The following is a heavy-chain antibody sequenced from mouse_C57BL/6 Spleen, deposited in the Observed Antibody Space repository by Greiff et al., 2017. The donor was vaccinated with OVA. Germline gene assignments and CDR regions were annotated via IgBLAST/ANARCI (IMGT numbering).Heavy chain of an antibody. CDR3: ARGFYGSSFDY. CDR1: GYTFTSYW. J-gene: IGHJ2*01. D-gene: IGHD1-1*01. Sequence: QVQLQQPGAELVMPGASVKLSCKASGYTFTSYWMPWVKQRPGQGLEWIGEIDPSDSYTNYNQKFKGKSTWTVDKSSSTAYMQLSSLTSEDSAVYYCARGFYGSSFDYWGQGTTLTVSS. CDR2: IDPSDSYT. V-gene: IGHV1-69*01.